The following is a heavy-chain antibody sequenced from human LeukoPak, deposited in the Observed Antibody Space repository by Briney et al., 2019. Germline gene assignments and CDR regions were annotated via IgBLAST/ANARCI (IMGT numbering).Heavy chain of an antibody. V-gene: IGHV4-39*01. Sequence: SETLSLTCTVSGGSISSSSYYWGWIRQPPGKGLEWIGSIYYSGSTYYNPSLKSRVPISVDTPKNQFSLKLSSVTAADTAVFYCAITYYYDSSGYRHDAFDIWGQGTMVTVSS. CDR3: AITYYYDSSGYRHDAFDI. CDR1: GGSISSSSYY. J-gene: IGHJ3*02. D-gene: IGHD3-22*01. CDR2: IYYSGST.